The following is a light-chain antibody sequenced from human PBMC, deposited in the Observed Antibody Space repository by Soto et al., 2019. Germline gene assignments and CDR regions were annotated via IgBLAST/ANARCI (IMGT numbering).Light chain of an antibody. CDR2: DVS. CDR1: SSDVGGYNY. CDR3: RSYTSRSTLGV. Sequence: QSALTQPASVSGSPGQSITISCTGTSSDVGGYNYVSWYQHHPGNAPKLMIYDVSNRPSGVSNRFSGSKSGNTASLTISGLQAEDEADYYCRSYTSRSTLGVFGGGTKLTVL. J-gene: IGLJ3*02. V-gene: IGLV2-14*03.